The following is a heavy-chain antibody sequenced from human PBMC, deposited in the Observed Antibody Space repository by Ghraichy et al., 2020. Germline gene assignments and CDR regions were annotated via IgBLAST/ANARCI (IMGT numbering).Heavy chain of an antibody. D-gene: IGHD5-18*01. V-gene: IGHV4-59*01. CDR1: GGSISSYY. CDR2: IYYSGST. CDR3: ARGSQLYGPMHY. Sequence: SETLSLTCTVSGGSISSYYWSWIRQPPGKGLEWIGYIYYSGSTNYNPSLKSRVTISVDTSKNQFSLKLSSVTAADTAVYYCARGSQLYGPMHYWGQGTLVTVSS. J-gene: IGHJ4*02.